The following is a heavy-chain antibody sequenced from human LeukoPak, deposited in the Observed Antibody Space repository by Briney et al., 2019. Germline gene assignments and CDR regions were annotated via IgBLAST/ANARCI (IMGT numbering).Heavy chain of an antibody. CDR3: ARVIGYGQVALDY. CDR2: IGSSGSKT. CDR1: GFTFSDYY. V-gene: IGHV3-11*04. J-gene: IGHJ4*02. D-gene: IGHD5-12*01. Sequence: KPGGSLRLSCAASGFTFSDYYMGWIRQAPGKGLEWASYIGSSGSKTYHADSVKGRFTISRDNAKNSLYLQLSSLTAEDTAVYYCARVIGYGQVALDYWGQGTLVTVSS.